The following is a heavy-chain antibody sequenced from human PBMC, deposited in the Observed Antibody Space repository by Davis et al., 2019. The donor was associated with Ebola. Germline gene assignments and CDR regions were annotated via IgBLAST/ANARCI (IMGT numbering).Heavy chain of an antibody. CDR3: SRGGNCSDGECYFFDL. CDR2: IYARGRT. V-gene: IGHV3-53*01. D-gene: IGHD2-8*01. J-gene: IGHJ4*02. CDR1: GFSVSSDY. Sequence: GESLKISCAASGFSVSSDYITWVRQPPGKGLEWVSVIYARGRTYYADSVKGRFTIFRDNAKNTVFLQMNSLRAEDTAIYYCSRGGNCSDGECYFFDLWGQGTRVTVSS.